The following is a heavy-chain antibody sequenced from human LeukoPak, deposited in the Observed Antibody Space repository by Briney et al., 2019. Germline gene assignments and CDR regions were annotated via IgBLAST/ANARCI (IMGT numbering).Heavy chain of an antibody. V-gene: IGHV5-51*01. Sequence: GESLKISCKGSGDTFATYWIGWVRQLPGKGLEWMGVIYPGDSRTRYSPSFQGQVTISADKSISTAYLQWSSLKASDTAMYYCARLGYCNRTSCPIHFDYWGQGTLVTVSS. CDR3: ARLGYCNRTSCPIHFDY. CDR2: IYPGDSRT. J-gene: IGHJ4*02. CDR1: GDTFATYW. D-gene: IGHD2-2*01.